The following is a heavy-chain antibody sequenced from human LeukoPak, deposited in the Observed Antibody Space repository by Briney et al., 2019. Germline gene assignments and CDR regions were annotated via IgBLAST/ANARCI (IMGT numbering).Heavy chain of an antibody. V-gene: IGHV3-48*01. CDR1: GFTFSSYS. CDR3: ARGSTMGATDAFDI. CDR2: ISSSSSTI. Sequence: GGSLRLSCAASGFTFSSYSMNWVRQAPGKGLEWVSYISSSSSTIYYADSVKGRFTISRDNAKNSLYLQMSSLRAEDTAVYYCARGSTMGATDAFDIWGQGTMVTVSS. D-gene: IGHD1-26*01. J-gene: IGHJ3*02.